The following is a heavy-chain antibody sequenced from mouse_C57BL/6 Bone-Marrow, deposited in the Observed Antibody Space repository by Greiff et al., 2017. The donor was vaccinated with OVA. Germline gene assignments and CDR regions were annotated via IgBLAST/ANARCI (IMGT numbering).Heavy chain of an antibody. CDR2: ISDGGSYA. J-gene: IGHJ4*01. D-gene: IGHD1-1*01. V-gene: IGHV5-4*03. Sequence: EVKVEESGGGLVKPGGSLKLSCAASGFTFSSYAMSWVRQTPEKRLEWVATISDGGSYAYSPDNVKGRFTISRDNAKNNLYQQMSQLKSEDTAMYYCARGSSLYAMDYWGQGTSVTVSS. CDR1: GFTFSSYA. CDR3: ARGSSLYAMDY.